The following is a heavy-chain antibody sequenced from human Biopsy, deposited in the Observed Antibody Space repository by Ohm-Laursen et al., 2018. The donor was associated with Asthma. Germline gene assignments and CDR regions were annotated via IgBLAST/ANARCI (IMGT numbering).Heavy chain of an antibody. D-gene: IGHD3-9*01. Sequence: ASVKVSCKASGYNLISFAIHWVRQAPGQRLEWMGWVNTGNGDTKYSQKFQGRVTITRDTSASTAYMELRSLRSEDTATYYCARTCYDFLTGQVKDVFGVWGQGTMVTVSS. CDR1: GYNLISFA. J-gene: IGHJ3*01. CDR2: VNTGNGDT. CDR3: ARTCYDFLTGQVKDVFGV. V-gene: IGHV1-3*04.